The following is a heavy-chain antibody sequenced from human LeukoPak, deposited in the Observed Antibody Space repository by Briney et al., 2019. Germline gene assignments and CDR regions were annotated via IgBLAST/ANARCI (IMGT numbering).Heavy chain of an antibody. CDR3: AKFSRGRAFDI. CDR1: GFTFSSYG. Sequence: GGSLRLSCAASGFTFSSYGMHWVRQAPGKGLEWVSGISWNSGSIGYADSVKGRFTISRDNAKNSLYLQMNSLRAEDMALYYCAKFSRGRAFDIWGQGTMVTVSS. J-gene: IGHJ3*02. CDR2: ISWNSGSI. V-gene: IGHV3-9*03. D-gene: IGHD2/OR15-2a*01.